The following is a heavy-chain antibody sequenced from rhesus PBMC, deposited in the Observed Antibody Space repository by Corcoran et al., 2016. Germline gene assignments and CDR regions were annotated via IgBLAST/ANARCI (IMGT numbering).Heavy chain of an antibody. CDR3: TRFDV. CDR2: ISSDGSNK. J-gene: IGHJ5-1*01. Sequence: EVQLVESGGGLVQPGGSLRLSCAGSGFTFRPFGLPWVRQAPGKGLEWVAVISSDGSNKYFADSVKDRFTISRDNSNNILYLQMNNLKLEDTAVYYCTRFDVWGPGVRVTVSS. V-gene: IGHV3-54*02. CDR1: GFTFRPFG.